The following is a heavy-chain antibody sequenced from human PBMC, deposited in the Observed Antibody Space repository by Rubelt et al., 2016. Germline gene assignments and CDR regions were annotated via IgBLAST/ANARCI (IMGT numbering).Heavy chain of an antibody. Sequence: QVQLVQSGAEVKKPGASVKVSCKASGYTFTGYYMHWVRQAPGQGLEWMGWISAYNGNTNYAQKLQGRVTMTTDTSTSTAYMELMSLRSDDTAVYYCARDTRYSSSSNFDYWGQGTLVTVSS. D-gene: IGHD6-13*01. CDR3: ARDTRYSSSSNFDY. J-gene: IGHJ4*02. CDR1: GYTFTGYY. CDR2: ISAYNGNT. V-gene: IGHV1-18*04.